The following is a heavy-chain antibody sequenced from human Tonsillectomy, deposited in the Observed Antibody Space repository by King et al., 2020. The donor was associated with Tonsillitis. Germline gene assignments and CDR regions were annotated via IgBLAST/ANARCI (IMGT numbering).Heavy chain of an antibody. Sequence: VQLVESGGGLVKPGGSLRLSCAASGFTFSDYQMSWIRQAPGKGLEWVSYISSSSSYTNYADSVKGRFTISRDNAMNSLNLQMNSLRAEDTAVYYCARDRGSRITIFGGYYFDYWGQGTLVTVSS. V-gene: IGHV3-11*05. CDR3: ARDRGSRITIFGGYYFDY. CDR1: GFTFSDYQ. CDR2: ISSSSSYT. D-gene: IGHD3-3*01. J-gene: IGHJ4*02.